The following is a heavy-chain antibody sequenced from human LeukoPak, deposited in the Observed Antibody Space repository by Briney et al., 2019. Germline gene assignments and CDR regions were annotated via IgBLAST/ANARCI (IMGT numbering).Heavy chain of an antibody. V-gene: IGHV1-69*13. CDR1: GGTFSSYA. CDR3: ARDPESYGGGIAAVGPNYYDSN. J-gene: IGHJ4*02. CDR2: IIPIIGTA. Sequence: SVKVSFKASGGTFSSYAISWVRQAPGQGLEWMGGIIPIIGTANYAQKFQGRVTITADESTSTAYMELSSLRSEDTAVYYCARDPESYGGGIAAVGPNYYDSNWGQGTLVTVSS. D-gene: IGHD6-13*01.